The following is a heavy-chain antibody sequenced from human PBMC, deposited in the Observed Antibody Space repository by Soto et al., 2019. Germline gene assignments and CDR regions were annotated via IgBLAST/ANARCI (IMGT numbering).Heavy chain of an antibody. CDR3: AKSPDSTGWYYVVY. CDR1: GFTFSTYA. CDR2: ISGYGGST. Sequence: EVQLLESGGGLVQPGGSLRLSCAAFGFTFSTYAMSWVRQAPGKGLEWVSAISGYGGSTYYADSVKGRFTISRDNSKNTLYLQMNSLRAGDTAVYYCAKSPDSTGWYYVVYWGQGTLVTVSS. D-gene: IGHD6-19*01. V-gene: IGHV3-23*01. J-gene: IGHJ4*02.